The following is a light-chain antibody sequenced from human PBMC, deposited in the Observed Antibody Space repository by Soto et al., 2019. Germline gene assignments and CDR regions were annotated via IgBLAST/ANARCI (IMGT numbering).Light chain of an antibody. CDR2: DTS. Sequence: QALLTEEPSVTVSPGGTVTLTWDSSTGPVTSGRYPYWFQQKPGQAPRTLIYDTSNTYSWTPARFSGSLLRGKAALTLSGARPEDEAVYYCLLSYSGGRVFGGGTKVTVL. CDR1: TGPVTSGRY. J-gene: IGLJ3*02. CDR3: LLSYSGGRV. V-gene: IGLV7-46*01.